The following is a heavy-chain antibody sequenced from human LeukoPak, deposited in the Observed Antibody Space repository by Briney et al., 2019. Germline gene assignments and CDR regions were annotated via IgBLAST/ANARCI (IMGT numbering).Heavy chain of an antibody. D-gene: IGHD3-10*01. V-gene: IGHV4-39*01. Sequence: GSLRLSCAASGFTFSSYWMHWVRHAPGKGLEWIGSIYYSGRTYYNPSLKSRVTISVDTSKNQFSLKLSSVTAADTAVYYCASDHYYGSGIFDYWGQGTLVTVSS. CDR2: IYYSGRT. CDR1: GFTFSSYW. CDR3: ASDHYYGSGIFDY. J-gene: IGHJ4*02.